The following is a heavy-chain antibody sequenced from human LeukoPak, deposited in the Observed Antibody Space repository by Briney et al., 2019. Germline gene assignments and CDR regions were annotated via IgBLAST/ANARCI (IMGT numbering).Heavy chain of an antibody. Sequence: GASVKVSCKASGYTFTAYSMHWVRQAPGQGLEWMGWINPNSGGAKYAQKFQGRVTMTRDTSISTAYMELSRLRSDDTAVYYCARVKPAANWGQGTLVTVSS. D-gene: IGHD2-2*01. CDR1: GYTFTAYS. CDR2: INPNSGGA. J-gene: IGHJ4*02. CDR3: ARVKPAAN. V-gene: IGHV1-2*02.